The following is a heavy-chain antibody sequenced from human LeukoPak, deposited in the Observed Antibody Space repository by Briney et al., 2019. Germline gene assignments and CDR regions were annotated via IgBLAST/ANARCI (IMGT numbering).Heavy chain of an antibody. J-gene: IGHJ4*02. CDR2: INGEGRAT. CDR3: AKDRGSDYGGSQTPAYYFDY. V-gene: IGHV3-74*01. D-gene: IGHD4-23*01. CDR1: GFTFSGNW. Sequence: GGSLRLSCEASGFTFSGNWMHWVRQAPGKGLVWVSRINGEGRATYYADSLKGRFTISRDNAKNTVYLQMNSLRAEDTAVYYCAKDRGSDYGGSQTPAYYFDYWGQGTLVTVSS.